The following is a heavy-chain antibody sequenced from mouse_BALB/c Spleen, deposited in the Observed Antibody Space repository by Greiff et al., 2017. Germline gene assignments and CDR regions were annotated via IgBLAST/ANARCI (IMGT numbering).Heavy chain of an antibody. Sequence: QVQLQQSGPELVRPGVSVKISCKGSGYTFTDYAMHWVKQSHAKSLEWIGVISTYYGNTNYNQKFKGKATMTVDKSSSTAYMELARLTSEDSAIYYCPRLWEAFDYWGQVTTLTVSS. CDR1: GYTFTDYA. CDR3: PRLWEAFDY. D-gene: IGHD1-1*02. V-gene: IGHV1-67*01. J-gene: IGHJ2*01. CDR2: ISTYYGNT.